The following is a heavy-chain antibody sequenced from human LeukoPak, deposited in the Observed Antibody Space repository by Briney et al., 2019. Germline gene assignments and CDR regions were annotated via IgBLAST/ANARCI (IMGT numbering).Heavy chain of an antibody. D-gene: IGHD1-26*01. V-gene: IGHV1-18*04. CDR3: ARGGYSGSYNDY. CDR2: ISAYNGNT. J-gene: IGHJ4*02. CDR1: GFTFTNYG. Sequence: ASVKVSCKASGFTFTNYGISWVRQAPGQGLEWMGWISAYNGNTNYAQKLQGRVTMTTDTSTSTAYMELRSLRSDDTAAYYCARGGYSGSYNDYWGQGTLVTVSS.